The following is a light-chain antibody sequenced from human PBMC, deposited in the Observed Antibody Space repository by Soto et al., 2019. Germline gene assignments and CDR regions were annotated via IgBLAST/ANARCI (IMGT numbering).Light chain of an antibody. CDR3: QQYGSSPWT. CDR1: QSLSNNF. V-gene: IGKV3-20*01. J-gene: IGKJ1*01. CDR2: GAS. Sequence: EIVLTQSPGTLSLSPGERATLSCRASQSLSNNFLAWYQQKPGQAPRLLIYGASTRATGIPDRFDGSGSGTAFTLTISRLEPEDFAFYYCQQYGSSPWTFGQGTKVEIK.